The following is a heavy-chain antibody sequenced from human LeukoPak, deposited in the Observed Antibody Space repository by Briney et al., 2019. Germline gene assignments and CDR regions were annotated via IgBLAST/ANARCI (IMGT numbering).Heavy chain of an antibody. V-gene: IGHV4-38-2*01. D-gene: IGHD3-22*01. CDR1: GYSISSGYY. CDR2: IYHSGST. Sequence: SETLSLTCAVSGYSISSGYYWGWIRQPPGKGLEWIGSIYHSGSTYYNPSLKSRVTISVDTSKNQFSLKLSSVTAADTAVYYCARSPATYYYDSSGYYYVYFQHWGQGTLVTVSS. CDR3: ARSPATYYYDSSGYYYVYFQH. J-gene: IGHJ1*01.